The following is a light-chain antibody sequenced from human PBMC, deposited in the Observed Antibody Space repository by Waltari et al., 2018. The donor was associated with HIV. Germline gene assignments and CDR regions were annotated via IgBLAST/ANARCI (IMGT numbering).Light chain of an antibody. CDR3: QSYASNLSGV. J-gene: IGLJ2*01. V-gene: IGLV1-40*01. CDR1: RSNIGAGYD. Sequence: QSVLTQPPSVSGAPGQRVTISCTGSRSNIGAGYDVHGSQQFPGTAPKLLTYGISNRPSGVPYRFSGSKSGTSASLAITGLQAEDEAEYYCQSYASNLSGVFGGGTKLTVL. CDR2: GIS.